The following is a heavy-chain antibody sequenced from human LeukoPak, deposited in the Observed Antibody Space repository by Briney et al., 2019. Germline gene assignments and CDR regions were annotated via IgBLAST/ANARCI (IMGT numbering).Heavy chain of an antibody. CDR3: ARESGDYFDY. CDR2: IWYDGSNK. D-gene: IGHD4-17*01. J-gene: IGHJ4*02. Sequence: PGGSLRLSCAASGFTFSSYGMHWVRQAPGKGLEWVAVIWYDGSNKYYADSVKGRFTISRDNAKNSLYLQMNSLRAEDTAVYYCARESGDYFDYWGQGTLVTVSS. V-gene: IGHV3-33*01. CDR1: GFTFSSYG.